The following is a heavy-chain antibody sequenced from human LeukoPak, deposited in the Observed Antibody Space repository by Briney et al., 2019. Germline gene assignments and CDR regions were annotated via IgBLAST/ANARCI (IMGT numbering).Heavy chain of an antibody. CDR1: GFTFSSYA. Sequence: GGSLRLSCAASGFTFSSYAMSWVRQAPGKGLEWVSAISGSGGSTYYADSVKGRFTISRDNSKNTLYLQMNSLRADDTAVYYCAKDRGYDIFTRHYDAFDIWGQRTMVTVSS. D-gene: IGHD3-9*01. CDR3: AKDRGYDIFTRHYDAFDI. V-gene: IGHV3-23*01. J-gene: IGHJ3*02. CDR2: ISGSGGST.